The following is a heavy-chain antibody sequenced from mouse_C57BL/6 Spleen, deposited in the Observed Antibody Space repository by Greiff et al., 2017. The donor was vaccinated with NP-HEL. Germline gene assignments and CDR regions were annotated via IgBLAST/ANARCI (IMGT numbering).Heavy chain of an antibody. Sequence: VKLQESGAELVKPGASVKISCKASGYAFSSYWMNWVKQRPGKGLEWIGQIYPGDGDTNYNGKFKGKATLTADKSSSTAYMQLSSLTSEDSAVYFCARSTTVVPFAYWGQGTLVTVSA. CDR1: GYAFSSYW. CDR3: ARSTTVVPFAY. V-gene: IGHV1-80*01. D-gene: IGHD1-1*01. CDR2: IYPGDGDT. J-gene: IGHJ3*01.